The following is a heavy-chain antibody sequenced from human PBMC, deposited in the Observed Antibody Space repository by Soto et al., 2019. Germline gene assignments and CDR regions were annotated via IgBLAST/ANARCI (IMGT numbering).Heavy chain of an antibody. J-gene: IGHJ6*02. Sequence: GESLKISCQGSGYIFSDYWINWVRQVPGKGLEWMGRIDPSDSYTKYSPSFQGHVSISADKSINTAYLQWSSLKASDTAVYYCARPPDITMFGVVSCEMHVWGQATKVTVFS. D-gene: IGHD3-3*01. V-gene: IGHV5-10-1*01. CDR1: GYIFSDYW. CDR2: IDPSDSYT. CDR3: ARPPDITMFGVVSCEMHV.